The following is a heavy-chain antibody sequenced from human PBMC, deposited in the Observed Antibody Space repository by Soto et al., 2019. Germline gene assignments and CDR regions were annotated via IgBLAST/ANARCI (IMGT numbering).Heavy chain of an antibody. CDR1: GFTFSSYG. CDR3: ARGYDYARLYGMDV. Sequence: GGSLRLSCAASGFTFSSYGMHWVRQAPGKGLEWVAVIWYDGSNKYYADSVKGRFTISRDNSKNTLYLQMNSLRAEDTAVYYCARGYDYARLYGMDVWGQGTTVTVSS. D-gene: IGHD3-16*01. J-gene: IGHJ6*02. V-gene: IGHV3-33*01. CDR2: IWYDGSNK.